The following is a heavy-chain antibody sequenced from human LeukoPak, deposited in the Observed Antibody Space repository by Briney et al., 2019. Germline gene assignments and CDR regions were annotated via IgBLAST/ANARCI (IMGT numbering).Heavy chain of an antibody. Sequence: ASVKVSCKASGYTFTSYGISWVRQAPGQELEWMGWISAYNGNTNYAQKLQGRVTMTTDTSTSTAYMELRSLRSDDTAVYYCARRYCSGGSCYSWDFDYWGQGTLVTVSS. CDR3: ARRYCSGGSCYSWDFDY. V-gene: IGHV1-18*04. D-gene: IGHD2-15*01. CDR2: ISAYNGNT. CDR1: GYTFTSYG. J-gene: IGHJ4*02.